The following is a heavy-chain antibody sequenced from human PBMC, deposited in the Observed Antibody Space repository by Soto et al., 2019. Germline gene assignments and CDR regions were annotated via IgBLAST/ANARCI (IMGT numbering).Heavy chain of an antibody. CDR1: GYTFSGFF. V-gene: IGHV1-2*02. D-gene: IGHD3-22*01. CDR3: ARVKNYYDSSGPFDN. J-gene: IGHJ4*02. CDR2: INPNSGDT. Sequence: QVQVVQSGAEVKKPGASVKVSCEASGYTFSGFFLHWVRQAPGQGLEWMGWINPNSGDTNYAQKFKGRVTMTRDPSISTAYMELSRLSSDATAVYYGARVKNYYDSSGPFDNWGQGTLVTVSS.